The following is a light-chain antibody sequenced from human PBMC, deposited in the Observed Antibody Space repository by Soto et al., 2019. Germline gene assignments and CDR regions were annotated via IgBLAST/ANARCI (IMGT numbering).Light chain of an antibody. V-gene: IGLV2-11*01. CDR2: DVN. J-gene: IGLJ2*01. CDR3: CSYAGSYTLV. Sequence: QSALTQPRSVSGSPGQSVTLSCTGTSSDVGGYHYVSWYQHHPGKAPKIIIYDVNKRPSGVPDRFSGSKSGNTASLTISGLQTEDEADYYCCSYAGSYTLVFGGGTTLNVL. CDR1: SSDVGGYHY.